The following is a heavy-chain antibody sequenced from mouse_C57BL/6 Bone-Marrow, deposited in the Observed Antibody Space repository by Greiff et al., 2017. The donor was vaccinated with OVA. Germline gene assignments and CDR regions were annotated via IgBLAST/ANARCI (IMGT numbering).Heavy chain of an antibody. D-gene: IGHD2-2*01. CDR2: IYPGNSDT. CDR1: GYTFTSYW. Sequence: VQLQQSGTVLVRPGASVKMSCKTSGYTFTSYWMHWVKQRPGQGLEWIGAIYPGNSDTSYNQKFKGKAKLTAVTSASTAYMELSSLTNEDSAVYYCTSYGYDSYYFDYWGQGTTLTVSS. J-gene: IGHJ2*01. V-gene: IGHV1-5*01. CDR3: TSYGYDSYYFDY.